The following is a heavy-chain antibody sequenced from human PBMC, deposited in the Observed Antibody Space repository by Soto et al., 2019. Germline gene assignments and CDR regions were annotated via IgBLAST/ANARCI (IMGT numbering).Heavy chain of an antibody. J-gene: IGHJ4*02. Sequence: GGSLRLSCEASGFTFNSYGMYWVRQAPGKGLDWVSHILYDGTKTYYADSVQGRFTISRDNSRNTLYLQMDRMRLEDTAVYFCVKDLAHMADHWGQGTLVTVSS. CDR3: VKDLAHMADH. CDR2: ILYDGTKT. CDR1: GFTFNSYG. V-gene: IGHV3-30*18.